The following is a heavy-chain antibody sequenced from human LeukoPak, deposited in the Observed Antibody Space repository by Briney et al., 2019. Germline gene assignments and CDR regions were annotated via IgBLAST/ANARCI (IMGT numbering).Heavy chain of an antibody. V-gene: IGHV3-30*02. J-gene: IGHJ4*02. D-gene: IGHD3-22*01. CDR1: GFTFSSYG. Sequence: TGGSLRLSCAASGFTFSSYGMHWVRQAPGKGLEWVAFIRYDGSNKYYADSVKGRFTISRDNSKNTLYLQMNSLRAEDTAVYYCAKDWYDSSGYYYFGDWGQGTLVTVSS. CDR2: IRYDGSNK. CDR3: AKDWYDSSGYYYFGD.